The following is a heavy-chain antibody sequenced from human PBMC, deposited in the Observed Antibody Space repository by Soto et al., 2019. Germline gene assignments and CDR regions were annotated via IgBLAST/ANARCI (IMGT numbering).Heavy chain of an antibody. Sequence: QVPLVQSGAEVKKPGASVKVSCKASGYTFTSYGISWVRQAPGQGLEWMGWISAYNGNTNYAQKLQGRVTMTTDTSTSSACMELRSLRSDDTAVYYCARKYVRAAAARSGNYYYYYYMDVWGKGTTVTVSS. D-gene: IGHD6-13*01. CDR2: ISAYNGNT. V-gene: IGHV1-18*01. CDR3: ARKYVRAAAARSGNYYYYYYMDV. CDR1: GYTFTSYG. J-gene: IGHJ6*03.